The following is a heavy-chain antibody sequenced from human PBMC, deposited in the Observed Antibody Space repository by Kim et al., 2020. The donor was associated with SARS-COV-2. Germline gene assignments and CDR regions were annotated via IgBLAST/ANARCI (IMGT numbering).Heavy chain of an antibody. D-gene: IGHD6-13*01. CDR3: ARDQQADSSSWSY. Sequence: SETLSLSCAVYGGSFSGYYWSWIRQPPGKGLEWIGEINHSGSTNYNPSLKSRVTISVDTSKNQFSLKLSSVTAADTAVYYCARDQQADSSSWSYWGQGT. CDR2: INHSGST. J-gene: IGHJ4*02. V-gene: IGHV4-34*01. CDR1: GGSFSGYY.